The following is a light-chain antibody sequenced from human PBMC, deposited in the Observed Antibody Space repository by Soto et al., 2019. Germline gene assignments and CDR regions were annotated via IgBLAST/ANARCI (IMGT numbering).Light chain of an antibody. CDR3: GSYAGSSYV. Sequence: QSALTQPASVSGSPGQSITISCTGTSSDVGSYNLVSWYQQHPGKAPKLMIYEGSKRPSGVSNRFSGSKSGNTASLTISGLQAEDEADYYCGSYAGSSYVFGTGTKLTV. J-gene: IGLJ1*01. V-gene: IGLV2-23*01. CDR1: SSDVGSYNL. CDR2: EGS.